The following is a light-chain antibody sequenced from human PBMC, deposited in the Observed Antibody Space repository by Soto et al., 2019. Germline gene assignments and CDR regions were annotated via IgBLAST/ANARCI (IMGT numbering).Light chain of an antibody. CDR3: QPRFNNPRP. V-gene: IGKV1-39*01. CDR1: QGMANY. J-gene: IGKJ1*01. Sequence: DIQMTQSPSSLSASVGDRVTITCRASQGMANYLNWYQTQPGKAHKLIIFGANSLQSGVPSKFSAISYGNDFTLPISSLQPEEGPTYDGQPRFNNPRPFGPETKVDIK. CDR2: GAN.